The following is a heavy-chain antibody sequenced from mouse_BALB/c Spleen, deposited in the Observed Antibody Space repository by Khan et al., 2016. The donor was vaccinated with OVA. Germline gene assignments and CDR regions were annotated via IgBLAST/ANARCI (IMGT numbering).Heavy chain of an antibody. CDR2: INTYTGEP. CDR1: GYTFTNYG. D-gene: IGHD2-10*01. Sequence: QIQLVQSGPELKKPGETVKISCKASGYTFTNYGMNWVKQSPGKALKWMGWINTYTGEPTYADDFKGRFAFSLETSASTAYLQINNLKNEDTATXFCASPPYFYYTLDYWGQGTSVTVSS. J-gene: IGHJ4*01. V-gene: IGHV9-3-1*01. CDR3: ASPPYFYYTLDY.